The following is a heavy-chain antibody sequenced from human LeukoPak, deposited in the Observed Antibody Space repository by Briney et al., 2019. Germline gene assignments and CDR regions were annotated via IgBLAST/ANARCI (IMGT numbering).Heavy chain of an antibody. V-gene: IGHV1-2*02. CDR3: ARVGCSSTSCYRYHYMDV. J-gene: IGHJ6*03. D-gene: IGHD2-2*02. Sequence: GASVKVSCKASGYTFTGYYMHWVRQTPGQGLEWMGWINPNSGGTNYAQKFQGRVTMTRDTSISTAYMELSRLRSDDTAVYYCARVGCSSTSCYRYHYMDVWGKGTTVTVSS. CDR2: INPNSGGT. CDR1: GYTFTGYY.